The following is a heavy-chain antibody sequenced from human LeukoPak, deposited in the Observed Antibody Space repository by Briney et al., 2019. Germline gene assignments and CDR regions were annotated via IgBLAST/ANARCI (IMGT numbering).Heavy chain of an antibody. V-gene: IGHV3-48*04. D-gene: IGHD2-2*01. CDR1: GFTFSSYS. CDR2: ISSSSSTI. Sequence: GGSLRLSCAASGFTFSSYSMNWVRQAPGKGLEWVSYISSSSSTIYYADSVKGRFTISRDNAKNSLYLQMSSLRAEDTAVYYCARSGVEEYQLPIDYWGQGTLVTVSS. CDR3: ARSGVEEYQLPIDY. J-gene: IGHJ4*02.